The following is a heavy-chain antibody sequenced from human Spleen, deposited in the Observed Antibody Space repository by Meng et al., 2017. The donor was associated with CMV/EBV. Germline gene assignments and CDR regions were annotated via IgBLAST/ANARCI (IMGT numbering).Heavy chain of an antibody. CDR3: ARGGTYSDDYYGMDV. CDR1: GYIFTSYD. V-gene: IGHV1-69*06. Sequence: SVKVSCKASGYIFTSYDINWVRQATGQGLEWMGRIIPLFGATLYAQKFQGRVTIRADKSTGTAYVEVNSLRPEDTAVYYCARGGTYSDDYYGMDVWGLGTMVTVSS. CDR2: IIPLFGAT. D-gene: IGHD1-26*01. J-gene: IGHJ6*02.